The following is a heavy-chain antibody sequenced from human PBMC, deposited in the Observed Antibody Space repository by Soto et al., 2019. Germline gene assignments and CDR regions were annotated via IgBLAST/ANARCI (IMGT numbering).Heavy chain of an antibody. CDR3: ACHSLALRKTSSFDS. CDR2: IFYLGSS. Sequence: LSLTCTVCDDSIISIAFYWGWVGQPPGEDLEWIGSIFYLGSSYYNPSLKSRVTMSVDTSKNQFSLRLRSVTAADTALYFCACHSLALRKTSSFDSWGQGIMVTVSS. D-gene: IGHD1-1*01. CDR1: DDSIISIAFY. J-gene: IGHJ5*01. V-gene: IGHV4-39*01.